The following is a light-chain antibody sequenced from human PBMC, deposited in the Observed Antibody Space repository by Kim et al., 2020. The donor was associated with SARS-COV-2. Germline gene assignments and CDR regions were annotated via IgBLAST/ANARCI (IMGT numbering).Light chain of an antibody. Sequence: PGESATLSCRARQNVNTYLTWYQQKPGQAPRLLMYGASIRATGIPARCSGSGSGTEFTLTISSLQAEDVALYSCQQYNAWPLTFGGGTKVDIK. J-gene: IGKJ4*01. CDR3: QQYNAWPLT. V-gene: IGKV3-15*01. CDR2: GAS. CDR1: QNVNTY.